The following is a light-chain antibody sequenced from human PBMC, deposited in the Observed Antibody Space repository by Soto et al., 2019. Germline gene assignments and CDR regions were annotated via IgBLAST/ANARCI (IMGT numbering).Light chain of an antibody. V-gene: IGKV3-20*01. J-gene: IGKJ3*01. CDR2: GAS. CDR1: QSVSSSY. Sequence: EIVLTQSPGTLSVSPGERATLSCRASQSVSSSYLAWYQQKPGQAPRLLIYGASSRATGIPDRFSGSGSGTDFTLTISSLQPEDFATYYCQETYSTPLFTFGPGTRVDIK. CDR3: QETYSTPLFT.